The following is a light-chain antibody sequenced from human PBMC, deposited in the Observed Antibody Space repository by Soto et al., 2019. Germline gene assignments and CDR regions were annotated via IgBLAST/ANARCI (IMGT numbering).Light chain of an antibody. V-gene: IGKV3-20*01. CDR2: GAS. J-gene: IGKJ1*01. CDR3: QQYGRSPPT. Sequence: DIVLTQSPGTLSLSPGERATLSCRASQSVSNNYLAWYQQKPGQAPRLLIYGASSRATGIPDRFSGSGSGTDFTLTISRLEPEDYAVYYCQQYGRSPPTFGQGTKVDIK. CDR1: QSVSNNY.